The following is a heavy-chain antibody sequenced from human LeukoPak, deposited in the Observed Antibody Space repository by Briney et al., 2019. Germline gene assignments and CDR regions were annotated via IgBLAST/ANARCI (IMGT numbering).Heavy chain of an antibody. V-gene: IGHV3-30*03. CDR2: ISYDGSIK. D-gene: IGHD4-23*01. CDR3: ARDLETLAGRNELIWSNWIDP. Sequence: PGGSLRLSCAASGFTFSSYSMNWVRQAPGKGLEWVAVISYDGSIKYHADSVRGRLTISGDNSQNTLSLQMNSLRADDTAVYYCARDLETLAGRNELIWSNWIDPRGQGTLVIVSS. J-gene: IGHJ5*02. CDR1: GFTFSSYS.